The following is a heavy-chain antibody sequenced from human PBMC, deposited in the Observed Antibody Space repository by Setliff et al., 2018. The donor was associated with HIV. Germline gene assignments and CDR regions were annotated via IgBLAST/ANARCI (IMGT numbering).Heavy chain of an antibody. J-gene: IGHJ3*02. CDR2: MNPDSGNT. D-gene: IGHD3-22*01. V-gene: IGHV1-8*02. CDR1: GYSFTTHD. Sequence: ASVKVSCEASGYSFTTHDINWVRQSPGQGLEWMGWMNPDSGNTFYAQKFKGRVTMTRDTSTNTAYMELSSLTSDDTAVYFCARGSMSMVMFILVSAFDIWGQGTLVTVSS. CDR3: ARGSMSMVMFILVSAFDI.